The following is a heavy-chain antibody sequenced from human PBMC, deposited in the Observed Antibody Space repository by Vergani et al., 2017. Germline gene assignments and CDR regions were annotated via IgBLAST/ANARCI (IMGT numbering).Heavy chain of an antibody. CDR3: AKHFRGWGIDY. V-gene: IGHV3-30*02. CDR2: IQVDGSNQ. CDR1: GFTLSNHD. J-gene: IGHJ4*02. D-gene: IGHD3-16*01. Sequence: QVQLVESGGGVVQRGGSLRLSCATSGFTLSNHDMQWIRQGPGKGLEFVAFIQVDGSNQYYADSVKGRFTLSRDFSKNTLCLEMNSLRTDDTATYYCAKHFRGWGIDYWGQGTQLIVSS.